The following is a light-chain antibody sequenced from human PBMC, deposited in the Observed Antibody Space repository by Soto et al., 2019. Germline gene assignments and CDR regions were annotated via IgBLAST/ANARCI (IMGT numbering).Light chain of an antibody. V-gene: IGKV3-11*01. CDR1: QSVDSY. Sequence: EIVLTQSPATLSLSPGERASLSCRASQSVDSYLAWYQQKPGQAPRLLIHDASNRAAGIPARFSGSGFVTDFTLTISSLEPEDFAVYYCQQRGNWPRTFGQGTKVEIK. CDR2: DAS. CDR3: QQRGNWPRT. J-gene: IGKJ1*01.